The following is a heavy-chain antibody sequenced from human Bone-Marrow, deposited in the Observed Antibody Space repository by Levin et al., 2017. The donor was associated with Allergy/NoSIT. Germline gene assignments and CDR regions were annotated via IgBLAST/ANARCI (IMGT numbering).Heavy chain of an antibody. Sequence: SETLSLTCTVSGGSITSYYWTWIRQSPEKRLEWIGYIYYSGSTNYNPSLKTRVTMSVYTSKNLFSLNLRSVTAADSAVYYCARATPSGGNSYYYFYMDVWGKGTTVTVSS. J-gene: IGHJ6*03. CDR2: IYYSGST. V-gene: IGHV4-59*01. CDR3: ARATPSGGNSYYYFYMDV. D-gene: IGHD2-8*02. CDR1: GGSITSYY.